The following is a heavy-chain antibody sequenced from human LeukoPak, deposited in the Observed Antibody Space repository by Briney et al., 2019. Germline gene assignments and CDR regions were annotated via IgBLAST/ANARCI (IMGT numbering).Heavy chain of an antibody. D-gene: IGHD3-3*01. CDR2: IYYSGNT. CDR3: ASHWSPKGAFDI. J-gene: IGHJ3*02. Sequence: SETLSLTCTVSGDSISSSSYYWGWIRQPPGKGLEWIGSIYYSGNTYYKPSLKRRVTISVDTSKNQFSLKLSSVTAADTAVYYCASHWSPKGAFDIWGQGTMVTVSS. CDR1: GDSISSSSYY. V-gene: IGHV4-39*01.